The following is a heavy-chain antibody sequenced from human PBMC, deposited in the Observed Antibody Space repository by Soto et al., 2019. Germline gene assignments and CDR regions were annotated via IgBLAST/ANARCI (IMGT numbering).Heavy chain of an antibody. D-gene: IGHD3-22*01. Sequence: PGGSLRLSCAASGFTFSNHAMHWVRQAPGKGLEWVALISYDGSSQYYADSVKGRFTLSRDNSSNILYLRMDSLRAEDTAVYYCARVFITLIALNWLDPWGQGTLVTVPS. CDR3: ARVFITLIALNWLDP. V-gene: IGHV3-30-3*01. CDR2: ISYDGSSQ. CDR1: GFTFSNHA. J-gene: IGHJ5*02.